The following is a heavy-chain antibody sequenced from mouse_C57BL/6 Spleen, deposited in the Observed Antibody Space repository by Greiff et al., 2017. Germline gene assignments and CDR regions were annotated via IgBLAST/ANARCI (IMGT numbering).Heavy chain of an antibody. J-gene: IGHJ1*03. Sequence: VQLQQPGAELVKPGASGKLSCKASGSTLPATWMPGVKRRPGRGLEWIGRFDPNIGGTKYIEKFKSKATLTVDKPSSTAYMQLSSLTSEDSAVYYCARSYSNYWYFDVWGTGTTVTVSS. CDR1: GSTLPATW. D-gene: IGHD2-5*01. V-gene: IGHV1-72*01. CDR2: FDPNIGGT. CDR3: ARSYSNYWYFDV.